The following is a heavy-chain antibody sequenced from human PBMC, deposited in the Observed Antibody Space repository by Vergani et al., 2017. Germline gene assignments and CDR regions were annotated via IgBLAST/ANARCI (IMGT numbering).Heavy chain of an antibody. Sequence: QVQLQESGPGLVKPSETLSLTCTVSGYSISSGYYWGWIRQPPGKGLEWIGSIYHSGSTYYNPSLKSRGTISVDTSKNQFSLKLSSVTAADTAVYYCARTNWGDPDYWGQGTLVTVSS. V-gene: IGHV4-38-2*02. CDR1: GYSISSGYY. CDR3: ARTNWGDPDY. J-gene: IGHJ4*02. D-gene: IGHD7-27*01. CDR2: IYHSGST.